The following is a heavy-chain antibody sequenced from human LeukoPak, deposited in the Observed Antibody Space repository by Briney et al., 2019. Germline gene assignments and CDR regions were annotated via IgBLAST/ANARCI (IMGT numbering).Heavy chain of an antibody. Sequence: PGGSLRLSCAASGFSFSNFYMSWIRQAPGKGLEWVSYISSSSTYTNSADSVRGRFTISRDNAKNSLYLQMNSLRVEDTAVYYCARESDSSGYYDYWGQGNLVTVSS. CDR3: ARESDSSGYYDY. J-gene: IGHJ4*02. V-gene: IGHV3-11*06. CDR1: GFSFSNFY. D-gene: IGHD3-22*01. CDR2: ISSSSTYT.